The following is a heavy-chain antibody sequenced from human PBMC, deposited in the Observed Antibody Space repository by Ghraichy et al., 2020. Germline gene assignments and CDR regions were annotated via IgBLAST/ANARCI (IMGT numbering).Heavy chain of an antibody. CDR2: IYYSGST. J-gene: IGHJ1*01. CDR3: ARAYTHEYFQH. V-gene: IGHV4-59*01. Sequence: LSLTCTVSGGSISSYYWSWIRQPPGKGLEWIGYIYYSGSTNYNPSLKSRGTISVDTSKNQFSLKLSSVTAADTAVYYCARAYTHEYFQHWGQGTLVTVSS. D-gene: IGHD2-2*02. CDR1: GGSISSYY.